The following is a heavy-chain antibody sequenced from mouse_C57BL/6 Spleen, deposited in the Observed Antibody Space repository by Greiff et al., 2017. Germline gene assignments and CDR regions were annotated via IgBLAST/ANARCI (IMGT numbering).Heavy chain of an antibody. V-gene: IGHV1-50*01. CDR1: GYTFTSYW. J-gene: IGHJ2*01. Sequence: VQLQQPGAELVKPGASVKLSCKASGYTFTSYWMQWVKQRPGQGLEWIGEIDPSDSYTNYNQKFKGKATLTVDTSASTAYMQLSSLTSEDSAVYYCARKYDYDSDYWGQGTTLTVSS. CDR3: ARKYDYDSDY. CDR2: IDPSDSYT. D-gene: IGHD2-4*01.